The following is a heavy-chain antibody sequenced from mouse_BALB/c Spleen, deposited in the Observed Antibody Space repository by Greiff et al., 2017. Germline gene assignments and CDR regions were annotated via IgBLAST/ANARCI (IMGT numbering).Heavy chain of an antibody. CDR2: IWGDGST. Sequence: QVQLQQSGPGLVAPSQSLSITCTVSGFSLTGYGVNWVRQPPGKGLEWLGMIWGDGSTDYNSALKSRLSISKDNSKSQVFLKMNSLQTDDTARYYCAREAYYSPFAYWGQGTLVTVSA. D-gene: IGHD2-12*01. CDR3: AREAYYSPFAY. J-gene: IGHJ3*01. CDR1: GFSLTGYG. V-gene: IGHV2-6-7*01.